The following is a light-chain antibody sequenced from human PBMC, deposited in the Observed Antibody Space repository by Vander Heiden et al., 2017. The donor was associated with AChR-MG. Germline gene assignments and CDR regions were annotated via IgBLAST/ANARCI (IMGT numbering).Light chain of an antibody. V-gene: IGKV3-20*01. CDR1: QSVSSSY. J-gene: IGKJ1*01. CDR3: QQERT. Sequence: EIVLTQSPGTLSLSPGERATLSCRAGQSVSSSYLAWYQQKPGQAPRVLIYGASSRATGIPDRFSGSGSGTDFTLTISRLEPEDFAVYYCQQERTFGQGTKVEIK. CDR2: GAS.